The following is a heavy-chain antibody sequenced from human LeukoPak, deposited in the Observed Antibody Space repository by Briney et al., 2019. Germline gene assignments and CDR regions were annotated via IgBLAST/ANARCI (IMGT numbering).Heavy chain of an antibody. V-gene: IGHV4-59*01. CDR3: AREGTSGTHLNWFDP. CDR2: IFHSGST. J-gene: IGHJ5*02. Sequence: PSETLSLTCTVSGGSISSYYWSWIRQSPGKGLEWIGNIFHSGSTNYNPSLKSRVTLSVDTSKNQFSLKLSSVAAADTAVYYCAREGTSGTHLNWFDPWGQGTLVTVSS. CDR1: GGSISSYY. D-gene: IGHD1-1*01.